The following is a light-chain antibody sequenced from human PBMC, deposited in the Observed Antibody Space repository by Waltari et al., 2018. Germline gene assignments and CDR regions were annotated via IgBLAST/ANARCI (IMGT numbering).Light chain of an antibody. Sequence: SYVLTQPPSASVAPGKTASITCGGNNVGSKSVHWYQQKPGQAPLLVVYDDSARPSGIPDRLSASNSGNTATLTISRVENGDEADYYCQVWDTSSDRVVFGGGTKLTVL. V-gene: IGLV3-21*03. CDR1: NVGSKS. CDR2: DDS. J-gene: IGLJ2*01. CDR3: QVWDTSSDRVV.